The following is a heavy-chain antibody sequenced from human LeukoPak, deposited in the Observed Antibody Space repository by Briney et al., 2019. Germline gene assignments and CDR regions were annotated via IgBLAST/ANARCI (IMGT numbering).Heavy chain of an antibody. CDR3: ARGFWSGYYHDY. J-gene: IGHJ4*02. Sequence: SETLSLTCAVYGGSFRGYYWSWIRQPPGKGLEWIGEINHSGSTNYNPSLKSRVTISVDTSKNQFSLKLSSVTAADTAVYYCARGFWSGYYHDYWGQGTLVTVSS. D-gene: IGHD3-3*01. V-gene: IGHV4-34*01. CDR2: INHSGST. CDR1: GGSFRGYY.